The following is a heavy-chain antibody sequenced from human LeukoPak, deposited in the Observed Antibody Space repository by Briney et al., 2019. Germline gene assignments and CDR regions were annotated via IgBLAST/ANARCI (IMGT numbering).Heavy chain of an antibody. CDR3: ARGTPWIVDY. CDR2: INHSGST. J-gene: IGHJ4*02. Sequence: SETLSLTCTVSGYSISSGYYWSWIRQPPGKGLEWIGEINHSGSTNYNPSLKSRVTISVDTSKNQFSLKLSSVTAADTAVYYCARGTPWIVDYWGQGTLVTVSS. V-gene: IGHV4-38-2*02. D-gene: IGHD5-12*01. CDR1: GYSISSGYY.